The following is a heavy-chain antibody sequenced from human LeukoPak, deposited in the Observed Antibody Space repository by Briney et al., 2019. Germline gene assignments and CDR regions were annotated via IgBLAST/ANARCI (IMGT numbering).Heavy chain of an antibody. D-gene: IGHD3-10*01. CDR3: ARDQMVRGVIKDY. Sequence: ASVKVSCKASGYTFTGYYMHWVRQAPGQGLEWMGWINPNSGGTNYAQKLQGRVTMTRDTSLSTAYMELSRLRSDDTAVYYCARDQMVRGVIKDYWGQGTLVTVSS. V-gene: IGHV1-2*02. J-gene: IGHJ4*02. CDR1: GYTFTGYY. CDR2: INPNSGGT.